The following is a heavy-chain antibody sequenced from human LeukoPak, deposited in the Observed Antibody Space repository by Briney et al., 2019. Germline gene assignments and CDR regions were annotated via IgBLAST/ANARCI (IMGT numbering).Heavy chain of an antibody. D-gene: IGHD6-19*01. CDR2: IYYSGST. CDR3: AREASSGWFPPYGMDV. J-gene: IGHJ6*02. V-gene: IGHV4-59*01. Sequence: SETLSLTCTVSGGSINNYYWSWIRQPPGKGLEWIGYIYYSGSTNYNPSLKSRVTISIDTSKNHFSLKLSPVTAADTAVYYCAREASSGWFPPYGMDVWGQGTTVTVSS. CDR1: GGSINNYY.